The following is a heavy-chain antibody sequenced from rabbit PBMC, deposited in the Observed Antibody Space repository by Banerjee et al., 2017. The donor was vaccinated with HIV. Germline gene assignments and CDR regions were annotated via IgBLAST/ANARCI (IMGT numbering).Heavy chain of an antibody. CDR2: IDAGSSDST. D-gene: IGHD4-2*01. J-gene: IGHJ4*01. Sequence: QSLEESGGDLVKPGASLTLTCTASGFSFSSSYWICWVRQAPGKGLEWIACIDAGSSDSTYYASWAKGRFTISKTSSTTVTLQMTSLTAADTATYFCARDGSNNGPDLDLWGPGTLVTVS. V-gene: IGHV1S40*01. CDR3: ARDGSNNGPDLDL. CDR1: GFSFSSSYW.